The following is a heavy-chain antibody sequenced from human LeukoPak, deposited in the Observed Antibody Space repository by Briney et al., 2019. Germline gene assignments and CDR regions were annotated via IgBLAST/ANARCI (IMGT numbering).Heavy chain of an antibody. CDR3: ATHLIAAAGTRWFDP. V-gene: IGHV1-24*01. CDR1: GYTLTELS. Sequence: ASVKVSCKVSGYTLTELSMHWVRQAPGKGLEWMGGFDPEDGETIYAQKFQGRVTMTEDTSTDTAYMELSSLRSEDTAVYYCATHLIAAAGTRWFDPWGQGTLVTVSS. CDR2: FDPEDGET. D-gene: IGHD6-13*01. J-gene: IGHJ5*02.